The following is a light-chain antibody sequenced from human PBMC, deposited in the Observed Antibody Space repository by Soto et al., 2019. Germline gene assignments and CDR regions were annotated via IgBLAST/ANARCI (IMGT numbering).Light chain of an antibody. Sequence: QSVLTQPASVSGSPGQSITISCTGTSSDVGGYNYVSWYQQHPGKAPKFIIYDVSNRPSGVCNRFSGSKSGNTASLTISGLQAEDEADYYYSSYTTSNTRQIVFGTGTKLTVL. CDR1: SSDVGGYNY. V-gene: IGLV2-14*01. J-gene: IGLJ1*01. CDR2: DVS. CDR3: SSYTTSNTRQIV.